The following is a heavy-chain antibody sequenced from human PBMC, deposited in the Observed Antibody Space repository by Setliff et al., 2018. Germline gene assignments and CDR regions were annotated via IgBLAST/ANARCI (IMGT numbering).Heavy chain of an antibody. CDR2: FHSSGNVRSV. CDR3: ARGGGYWSYFEF. J-gene: IGHJ4*02. V-gene: IGHV4-4*08. D-gene: IGHD2-21*02. Sequence: LSLTCTVPCYPINTHYWSWIRQSPGKGLEWIGYFHSSGNVRSVNYNPSLKSRVTISVDTSNNPFSLEVLSLTAADTAVYYCARGGGYWSYFEFWVQGSPVTVS. CDR1: CYPINTHY.